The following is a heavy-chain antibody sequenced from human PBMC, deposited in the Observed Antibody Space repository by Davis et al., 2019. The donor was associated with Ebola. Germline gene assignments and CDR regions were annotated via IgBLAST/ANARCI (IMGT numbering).Heavy chain of an antibody. CDR3: ARAMGYSSGWYVGGYFDY. Sequence: AASVKVSCKASGGTFSSYAISWVRQAPGQGLEWMGWISAYNGNTNYAQKLQGRVTMTTDTSTSTAYMELSSLRSEDTAVYYCARAMGYSSGWYVGGYFDYWGQGTLVTVSS. J-gene: IGHJ4*02. V-gene: IGHV1-18*01. CDR1: GGTFSSYA. D-gene: IGHD6-19*01. CDR2: ISAYNGNT.